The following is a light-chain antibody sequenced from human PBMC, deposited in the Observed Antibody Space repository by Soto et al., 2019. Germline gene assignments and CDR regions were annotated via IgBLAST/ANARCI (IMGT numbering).Light chain of an antibody. CDR2: GAS. V-gene: IGKV3D-15*01. J-gene: IGKJ1*01. Sequence: EIVMTQSPATLSVSPGERATLSCRASQSVSSNLAWYQQKPGQAPRLLIYGASTRATGIPDRFSGSGSGTDFTLTISRLEPEDFATYYCQHYNSYGTFGQGTKVDIK. CDR3: QHYNSYGT. CDR1: QSVSSN.